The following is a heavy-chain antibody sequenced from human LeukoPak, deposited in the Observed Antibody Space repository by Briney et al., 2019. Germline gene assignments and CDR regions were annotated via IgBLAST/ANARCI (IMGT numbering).Heavy chain of an antibody. CDR1: GFTFSSYG. D-gene: IGHD3-10*01. CDR3: ARGAYGSGTYHDFDI. V-gene: IGHV3-33*01. CDR2: IWYDGGNK. J-gene: IGHJ3*02. Sequence: GGSLRLSCAASGFTFSSYGMHWVRQAPGKGLEWVAVIWYDGGNKYYVDSVKGRFTISRDNSKNTLYLQMNSLRAEDTAVYYCARGAYGSGTYHDFDIWGQGTMVTVSS.